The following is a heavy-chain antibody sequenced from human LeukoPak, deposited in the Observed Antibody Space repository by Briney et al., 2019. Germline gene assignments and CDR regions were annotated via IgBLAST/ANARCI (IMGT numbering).Heavy chain of an antibody. J-gene: IGHJ4*02. V-gene: IGHV3-21*06. Sequence: GGSLRLSCAASGFTFSSYSMNWVRQAPGKGLEWVSSISSTSSYIYYADSVKGRFTISRDNSKNTLYLQMSSLRAEDTAVYYCVKEGYYDNSGYPPHFDYWGQGTLVTVSS. CDR1: GFTFSSYS. CDR3: VKEGYYDNSGYPPHFDY. CDR2: ISSTSSYI. D-gene: IGHD3-22*01.